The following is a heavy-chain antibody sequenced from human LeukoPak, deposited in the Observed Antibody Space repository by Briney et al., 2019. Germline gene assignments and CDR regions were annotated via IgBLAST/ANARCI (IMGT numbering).Heavy chain of an antibody. CDR2: IKPDGSEK. V-gene: IGHV3-7*01. Sequence: GGSLRLSCAASGFTFGSYWMSWVRQAPGKGLEWVANIKPDGSEKYYVDSVKGRFTISRDNAKNSLYLQMNSLRAEDAAVYYCAREDLGCSGGSCSYYFDYWGQGTLVTVSS. CDR3: AREDLGCSGGSCSYYFDY. CDR1: GFTFGSYW. J-gene: IGHJ4*02. D-gene: IGHD2-15*01.